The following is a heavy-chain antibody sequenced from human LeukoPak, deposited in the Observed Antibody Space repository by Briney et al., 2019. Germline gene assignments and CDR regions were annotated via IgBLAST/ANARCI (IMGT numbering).Heavy chain of an antibody. V-gene: IGHV3-20*04. D-gene: IGHD1-7*01. CDR1: GFTFDDYG. CDR2: INWNGGST. J-gene: IGHJ4*02. Sequence: PGGSLRLSCAASGFTFDDYGMSWVRQAPGKGLEWVSGINWNGGSTGYADSVKGRFAISRDNAKNSLYLQMNSLRAEDTALYYCARAGLYNWNYEGTAYFDYWGQGTLVTVSS. CDR3: ARAGLYNWNYEGTAYFDY.